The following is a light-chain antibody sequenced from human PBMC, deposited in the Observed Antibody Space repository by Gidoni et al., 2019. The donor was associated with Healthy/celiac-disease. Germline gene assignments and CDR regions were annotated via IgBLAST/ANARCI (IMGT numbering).Light chain of an antibody. V-gene: IGKV3-20*01. CDR1: QSVSSSY. Sequence: EIVLTQSPGTLSLSPGERATISCRASQSVSSSYLAWYQQKPGQAPRLLLYVASSRATGIPDRFSGSGSGTDFTLTISRLEPEDFAVYYCQQYGSSPPYTFGQGTKLEIK. CDR2: VAS. J-gene: IGKJ2*01. CDR3: QQYGSSPPYT.